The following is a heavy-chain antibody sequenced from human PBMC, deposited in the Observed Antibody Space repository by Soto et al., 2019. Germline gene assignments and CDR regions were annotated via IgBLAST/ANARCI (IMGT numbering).Heavy chain of an antibody. CDR3: AGEGVRGMYV. CDR2: MNPNSGNT. V-gene: IGHV1-8*01. CDR1: GYTFTSYD. J-gene: IGHJ6*02. D-gene: IGHD3-16*01. Sequence: QVQLVQSGAEVKKPGASVKVSCKASGYTFTSYDINWVRQATGQGLEWMGWMNPNSGNTGYPQKFQGRVTMTRYTSIRTAYMELSSLSSGDRAVYYCAGEGVRGMYVWGQGTTFTGSS.